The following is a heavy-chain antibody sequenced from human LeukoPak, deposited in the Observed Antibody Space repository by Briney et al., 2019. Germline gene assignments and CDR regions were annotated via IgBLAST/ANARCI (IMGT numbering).Heavy chain of an antibody. CDR3: ARGPARSASENYYGTFDY. D-gene: IGHD3-10*01. V-gene: IGHV4-59*01. CDR2: IYYSGST. Sequence: SETLSLTCTVSGGSISSYYWSWIRQPPGKGLEWIGYIYYSGSTNYNPSLKSRVTISVDTSKNQFSLKLGSVTAADTAVYYCARGPARSASENYYGTFDYRGQGTLVTVSS. J-gene: IGHJ4*02. CDR1: GGSISSYY.